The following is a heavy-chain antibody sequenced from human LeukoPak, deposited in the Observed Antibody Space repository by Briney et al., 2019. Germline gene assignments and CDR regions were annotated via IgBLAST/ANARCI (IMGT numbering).Heavy chain of an antibody. D-gene: IGHD6-13*01. CDR1: GFTFDDYA. V-gene: IGHV3-9*01. CDR3: AKDAYSSSWPYYYYYYGMDV. Sequence: PGGSLRLSCAASGFTFDDYAMHWVRQAPGKGLEWVSGISWNSGSIGYADSVKGRFTISRDNAKDSLYLQMNSLRAEVTALYYCAKDAYSSSWPYYYYYYGMDVWGQGTTVTVSS. CDR2: ISWNSGSI. J-gene: IGHJ6*02.